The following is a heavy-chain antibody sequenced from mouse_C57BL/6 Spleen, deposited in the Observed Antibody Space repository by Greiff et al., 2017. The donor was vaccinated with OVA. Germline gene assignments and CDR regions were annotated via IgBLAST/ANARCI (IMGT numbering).Heavy chain of an antibody. Sequence: EVQLVESGGGLVKPGGSLKLSCAASGFTFSDYGMPWVRQAPEKGLEWVAYISSGSSTIYYADTVKGRFTISRDNAKNTLFLQMTSLRSEDTAMYYCARHYYGSSWYFDVWGTGTTVTVSS. J-gene: IGHJ1*03. D-gene: IGHD1-1*01. V-gene: IGHV5-17*01. CDR1: GFTFSDYG. CDR3: ARHYYGSSWYFDV. CDR2: ISSGSSTI.